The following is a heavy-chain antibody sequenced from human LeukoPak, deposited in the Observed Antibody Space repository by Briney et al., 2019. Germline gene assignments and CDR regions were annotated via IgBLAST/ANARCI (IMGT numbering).Heavy chain of an antibody. Sequence: GESLKISCKGSGYSFTSYWIGWVRQMPGKGLEWMGIIYPGDSDTRYSPSFQGQVTISADKSISTAYPQWSSLKASDTAMYYCARLGGESIFGGVVFDGMDVWGQGTTVTVSS. CDR1: GYSFTSYW. CDR2: IYPGDSDT. CDR3: ARLGGESIFGGVVFDGMDV. D-gene: IGHD3-3*01. V-gene: IGHV5-51*01. J-gene: IGHJ6*02.